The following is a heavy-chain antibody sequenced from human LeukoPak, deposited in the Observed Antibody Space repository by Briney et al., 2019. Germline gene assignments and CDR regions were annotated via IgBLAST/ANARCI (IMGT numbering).Heavy chain of an antibody. V-gene: IGHV1-2*06. J-gene: IGHJ4*02. D-gene: IGHD3-3*01. CDR2: INPNSGDT. Sequence: GASVKVSCKASGYTFTGYYMHWVRQAPGQGLEWMGRINPNSGDTNYAQKFQGRVTMTRDTSISTAYIELNRLRFDDTAVYYCARVDQNTIRDYWGQGTLVTVSS. CDR3: ARVDQNTIRDY. CDR1: GYTFTGYY.